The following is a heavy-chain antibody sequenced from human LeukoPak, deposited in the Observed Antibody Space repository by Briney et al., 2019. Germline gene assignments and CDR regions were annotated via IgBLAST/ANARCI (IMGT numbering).Heavy chain of an antibody. CDR1: GGTFSSYA. Sequence: GASVKASCKASGGTFSSYAISWVRQAPGQGLEWMGRIVPIFGTANYAQKFQGRVTITTDESTSTAYMELSSLRSEDTAVYYCARERDCSSTSCYDPWGQGTLVTVSS. V-gene: IGHV1-69*05. CDR3: ARERDCSSTSCYDP. CDR2: IVPIFGTA. D-gene: IGHD2-2*01. J-gene: IGHJ5*02.